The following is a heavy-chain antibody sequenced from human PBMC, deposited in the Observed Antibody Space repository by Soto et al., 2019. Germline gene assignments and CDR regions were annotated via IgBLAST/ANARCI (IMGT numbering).Heavy chain of an antibody. CDR1: GFTFSNVW. V-gene: IGHV3-15*01. CDR2: IKSKNVGGTT. CDR3: TTYSTQTLCDGGPCYSVQTKIDDS. Sequence: EVQLVESGGGLAKPGGSLTLSCAASGFTFSNVWMSWVRQAPGKGLEWIGHIKSKNVGGTTDYTAPVRGRFTISRDDSKHTLYLQMNSVKTEDTGVYYCTTYSTQTLCDGGPCYSVQTKIDDSWGQGILVTVSS. D-gene: IGHD2-21*02. J-gene: IGHJ4*02.